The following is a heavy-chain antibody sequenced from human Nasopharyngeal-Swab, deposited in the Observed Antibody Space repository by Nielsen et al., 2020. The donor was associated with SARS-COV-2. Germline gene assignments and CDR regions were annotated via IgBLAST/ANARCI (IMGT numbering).Heavy chain of an antibody. CDR3: AELSSGWTFDY. Sequence: GGSLRLSCASFAFTFISFCISWVRQAPWKGLEWVANIKQDGIKKYYVDSVKGRFTISRDNAKNSLYLQMNSLRAEDTAEYYCAELSSGWTFDYWGQGTLVTVSS. V-gene: IGHV3-7*01. CDR2: IKQDGIKK. J-gene: IGHJ4*02. D-gene: IGHD6-19*01. CDR1: AFTFISFC.